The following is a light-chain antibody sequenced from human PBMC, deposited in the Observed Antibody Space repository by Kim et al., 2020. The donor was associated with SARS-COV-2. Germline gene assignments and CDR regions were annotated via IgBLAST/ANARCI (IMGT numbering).Light chain of an antibody. J-gene: IGKJ4*01. CDR2: GAS. Sequence: ILMTQSPATLSMSPGERATLSCRASQSISNNIAWYQQKPGQAPRLLIYGASTRATGMPARFTGGGSGTEFTLTISSLQSEDSAVYYCQQYNKWPLTFSGGTKVDIK. V-gene: IGKV3-15*01. CDR3: QQYNKWPLT. CDR1: QSISNN.